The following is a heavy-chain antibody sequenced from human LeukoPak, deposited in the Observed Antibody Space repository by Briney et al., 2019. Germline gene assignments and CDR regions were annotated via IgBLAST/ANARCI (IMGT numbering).Heavy chain of an antibody. Sequence: GGSLRLSCAASGFTFSSYSMNWVRQAPGKGLEWVAATSSSDPGTYHADSVRGRFTISRDNAKNSLYLQMNSLRAEDTAVYYCAELGITMIGGVWGKGTTVTISS. J-gene: IGHJ6*04. D-gene: IGHD3-10*02. CDR3: AELGITMIGGV. V-gene: IGHV3-21*01. CDR1: GFTFSSYS. CDR2: TSSSDPGT.